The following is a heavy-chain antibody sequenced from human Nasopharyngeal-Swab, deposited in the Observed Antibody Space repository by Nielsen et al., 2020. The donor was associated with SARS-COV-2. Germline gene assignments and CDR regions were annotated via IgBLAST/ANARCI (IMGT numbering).Heavy chain of an antibody. V-gene: IGHV3-7*01. CDR3: ARVRRGPNIAVAGTIYYFDY. J-gene: IGHJ4*02. Sequence: GSLRLSCAASGFTFSSYWMSWVRQAPGKGLEWVANIKQDGSEKYYVGSVKGRFTISRDNAKNSLYLQMNSLRAEDTAVYYCARVRRGPNIAVAGTIYYFDYWGQGTLVTVSS. D-gene: IGHD6-19*01. CDR1: GFTFSSYW. CDR2: IKQDGSEK.